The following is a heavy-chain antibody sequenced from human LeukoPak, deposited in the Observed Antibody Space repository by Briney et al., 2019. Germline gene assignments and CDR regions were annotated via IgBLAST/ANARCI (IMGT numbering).Heavy chain of an antibody. V-gene: IGHV1-8*01. Sequence: ASVKVSCKASGYTFTSYDINWLRQATGQGLEWMGWMNPNSGNTGHAQKFQGRVTMTRNTSISTAYMDLSSLRSEDTAVYYCAREVKGHSSSSDYWGQGTLVTVSS. CDR2: MNPNSGNT. D-gene: IGHD6-6*01. CDR1: GYTFTSYD. J-gene: IGHJ4*02. CDR3: AREVKGHSSSSDY.